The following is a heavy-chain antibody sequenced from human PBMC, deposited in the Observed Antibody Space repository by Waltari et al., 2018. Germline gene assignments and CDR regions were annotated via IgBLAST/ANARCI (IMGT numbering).Heavy chain of an antibody. CDR1: VGSISSYY. CDR2: IDYRGST. CDR3: ARVRGGSYYFDY. Sequence: QVQLQESGPGLVKPSETLSLTCTVSVGSISSYYCSWIRQPPGKGLEWIGYIDYRGSTNYHPSLSSRLTISVDTSKNQFSLKLSSVTAADTAVYYCARVRGGSYYFDYWGQGTLVTVSS. V-gene: IGHV4-59*01. D-gene: IGHD1-26*01. J-gene: IGHJ4*02.